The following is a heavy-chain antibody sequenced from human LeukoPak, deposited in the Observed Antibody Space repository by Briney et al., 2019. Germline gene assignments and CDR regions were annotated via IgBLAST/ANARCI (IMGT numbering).Heavy chain of an antibody. CDR1: GFTFSSYS. CDR2: ISSSSSYI. CDR3: ARSDYYDSSGYYDAPNWFDP. V-gene: IGHV3-21*01. J-gene: IGHJ5*02. Sequence: GGSLRLSCAASGFTFSSYSMNWVRQAPGKGLEWVSSISSSSSYIYYADSVKGRFTISRDNAKNSLYLQMNSLRAEDTAVYYCARSDYYDSSGYYDAPNWFDPWGQGALVTVSS. D-gene: IGHD3-22*01.